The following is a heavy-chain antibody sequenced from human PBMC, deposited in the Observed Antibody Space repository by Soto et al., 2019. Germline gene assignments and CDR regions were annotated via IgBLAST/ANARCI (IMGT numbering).Heavy chain of an antibody. Sequence: SETLSLTCAVYGGSFSGYYWSWIRQPPGKGREWIGEINHSGSTNYNPSRKSRVTISVDTSKNQFSLTLSSVTAPHPAVYYCAGGIVLIDSYPNRTNWFDPWGQGTLVTVSS. CDR1: GGSFSGYY. J-gene: IGHJ5*02. CDR2: INHSGST. CDR3: AGGIVLIDSYPNRTNWFDP. D-gene: IGHD2-8*01. V-gene: IGHV4-34*01.